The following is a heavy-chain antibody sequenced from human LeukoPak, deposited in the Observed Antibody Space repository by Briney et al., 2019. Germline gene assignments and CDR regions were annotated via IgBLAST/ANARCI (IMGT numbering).Heavy chain of an antibody. CDR2: ISSSSSYI. Sequence: GGSLRLSCAASGFTFSSYSMNWVRQAPGKGLEWVSSISSSSSYIYYADSVKGRFTISRDNAKNSLYLQMNSLRAEDTAVYYCARGAPRMSSSWYYYFDYWGQGTLVTVSS. V-gene: IGHV3-21*04. D-gene: IGHD6-13*01. J-gene: IGHJ4*02. CDR1: GFTFSSYS. CDR3: ARGAPRMSSSWYYYFDY.